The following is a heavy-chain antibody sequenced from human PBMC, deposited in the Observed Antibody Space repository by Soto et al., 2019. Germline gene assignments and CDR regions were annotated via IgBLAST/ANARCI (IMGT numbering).Heavy chain of an antibody. Sequence: GGSLRLSCAASGFTFSSYGMHWVRQAPGKGLEWVAVIWYDGSNKYYADSVKGRFTISRDNSKNTLYLQMNSLRAEDTAVYYCARRVTIFGVARAYMDVWGKWTTVTV. CDR1: GFTFSSYG. D-gene: IGHD3-3*01. CDR3: ARRVTIFGVARAYMDV. V-gene: IGHV3-33*01. CDR2: IWYDGSNK. J-gene: IGHJ6*03.